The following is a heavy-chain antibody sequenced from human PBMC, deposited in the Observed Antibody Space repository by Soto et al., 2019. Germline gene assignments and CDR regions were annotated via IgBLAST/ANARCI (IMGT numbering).Heavy chain of an antibody. J-gene: IGHJ6*02. CDR3: ARDQLVVTANDYYYGMDV. CDR2: MNPNSGNT. V-gene: IGHV1-8*01. D-gene: IGHD2-21*02. CDR1: GYTFTSYD. Sequence: ALVKVSCKASGYTFTSYDINWVRQATGQGLEWMGWMNPNSGNTGYAQKFQGRVTITADKSTSTAYMELSSLRSEDTAVYYCARDQLVVTANDYYYGMDVWGQGTTVTVSS.